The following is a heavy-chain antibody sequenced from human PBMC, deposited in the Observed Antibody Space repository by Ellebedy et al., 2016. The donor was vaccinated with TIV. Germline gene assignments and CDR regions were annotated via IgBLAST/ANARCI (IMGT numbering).Heavy chain of an antibody. Sequence: LSLTCAASGFTFSSYTMNWVRQAPGKGLEWVSSISSSSTYIYYADSVKGRFTISRDNAKNSMYLQVNSLKAEDTAVYYCARDASNRGDLDYWGQGTLVTVSS. CDR3: ARDASNRGDLDY. J-gene: IGHJ4*02. V-gene: IGHV3-21*01. CDR2: ISSSSTYI. CDR1: GFTFSSYT. D-gene: IGHD3-16*01.